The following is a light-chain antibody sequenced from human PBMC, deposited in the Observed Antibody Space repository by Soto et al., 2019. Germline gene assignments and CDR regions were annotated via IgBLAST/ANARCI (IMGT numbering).Light chain of an antibody. CDR2: KDS. Sequence: SYELTQPSSVSVSPGQTARITCSGDVLAKKYARWFQQKPGQAPVLVIYKDSEWPSGIPERFSGSSSGTTVTLTISGAQVEDEADYYCYSASDNTVIFGGGTKVTVL. V-gene: IGLV3-27*01. CDR3: YSASDNTVI. J-gene: IGLJ2*01. CDR1: VLAKKY.